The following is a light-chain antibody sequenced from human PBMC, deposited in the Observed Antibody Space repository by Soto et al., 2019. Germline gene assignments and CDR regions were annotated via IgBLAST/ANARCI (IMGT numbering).Light chain of an antibody. J-gene: IGKJ2*01. CDR1: QSVDSDY. V-gene: IGKV3-20*01. CDR2: VAS. Sequence: DIVLTQSPGTLSLSPGERATLSCRASQSVDSDYLAWYQQKPGQAPRLLIYVASSRATGIPDRFSGSGSGTDFTLTISRLEPEDFAVYYCQQYGNSPPYTFGQGTKLEIK. CDR3: QQYGNSPPYT.